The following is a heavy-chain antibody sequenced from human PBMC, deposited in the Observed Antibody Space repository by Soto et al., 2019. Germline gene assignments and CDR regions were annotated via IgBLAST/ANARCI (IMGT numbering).Heavy chain of an antibody. CDR3: ARDRRLNPYYYYYYGMDV. CDR1: GFTFSSYA. CDR2: ISYDGSNK. V-gene: IGHV3-30-3*01. Sequence: GGSLRLSCAASGFTFSSYAMHWVRQAPGKGLEWVAVISYDGSNKYYADSVKGRFTISRDNSKNTLYLQMNSLRAEDTAVYYCARDRRLNPYYYYYYGMDVWGQGTTVTVSS. J-gene: IGHJ6*02.